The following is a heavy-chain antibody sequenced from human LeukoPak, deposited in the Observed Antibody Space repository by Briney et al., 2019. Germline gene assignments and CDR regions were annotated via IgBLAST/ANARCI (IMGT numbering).Heavy chain of an antibody. D-gene: IGHD3-22*01. V-gene: IGHV3-13*01. CDR3: ARGRVYYDSSGPMGAFDI. Sequence: GGSLRLSCAASGFTFSSYDVHWVRQATGKGLEWVSAIGTAGDTYYPGSVKGRFTISRENAKNSLYLQMNSPRAGDTAVYYCARGRVYYDSSGPMGAFDIWGQGTMVTVSS. CDR1: GFTFSSYD. CDR2: IGTAGDT. J-gene: IGHJ3*02.